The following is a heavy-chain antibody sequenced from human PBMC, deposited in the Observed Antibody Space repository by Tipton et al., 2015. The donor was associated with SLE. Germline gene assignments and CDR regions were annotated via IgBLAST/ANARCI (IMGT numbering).Heavy chain of an antibody. CDR2: MFYSGHT. Sequence: TLSLTCTVSGGSLSSAAYYWSWIRQRPGKGLEWVGYMFYSGHTYYNPSLKSRVTMSVDTSVNQFSLKLSSVTAADTAVYYCARSAGYGSNWAHFDYWGQGTLVTVSS. J-gene: IGHJ4*02. D-gene: IGHD6-13*01. CDR1: GGSLSSAAYY. V-gene: IGHV4-31*03. CDR3: ARSAGYGSNWAHFDY.